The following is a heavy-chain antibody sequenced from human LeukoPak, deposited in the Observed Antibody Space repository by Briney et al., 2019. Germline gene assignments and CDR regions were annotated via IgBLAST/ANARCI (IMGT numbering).Heavy chain of an antibody. CDR3: AKGDRYYYDSSGYYGPFDY. CDR1: GFTFSSYA. CDR2: ISGSGGST. D-gene: IGHD3-22*01. V-gene: IGHV3-23*01. Sequence: SGGSLRLSCAASGFTFSSYAMSWVRQAPGKGLEWVSAISGSGGSTYYADSVKGQFTISRDNSKNTLYLQMNSLRAEDTAVYYCAKGDRYYYDSSGYYGPFDYWGQGTLVTVSS. J-gene: IGHJ4*02.